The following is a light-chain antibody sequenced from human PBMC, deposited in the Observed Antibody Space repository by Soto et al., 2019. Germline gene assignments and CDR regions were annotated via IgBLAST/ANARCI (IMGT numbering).Light chain of an antibody. CDR1: RSDVGNYDL. CDR2: QVS. J-gene: IGLJ3*02. Sequence: QSALKHPPSVSGSPGQTVPISCTGTRSDVGNYDLVSWYQQPPGTAPKLLIYQVSNRPSGVPDRFSGSKSGNTSSLTISGLQAEDEADYYCSLKTSSATWVFGGGTK. CDR3: SLKTSSATWV. V-gene: IGLV2-18*01.